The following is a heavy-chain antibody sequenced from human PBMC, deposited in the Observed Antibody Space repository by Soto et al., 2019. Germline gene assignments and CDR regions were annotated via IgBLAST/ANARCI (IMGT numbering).Heavy chain of an antibody. Sequence: EVQLLESGGGLVQPGGSLRLSCAASGFTFSSYAMNWVRQAPGKGLEWVSGISVGGGNTYYAVSVKGRFTISRDNSQNTRYLQRNSLRAEDTAVYFCAYRAGGSSGPFDSWGQGTLVTVSS. J-gene: IGHJ4*02. CDR2: ISVGGGNT. CDR3: AYRAGGSSGPFDS. D-gene: IGHD6-19*01. V-gene: IGHV3-23*01. CDR1: GFTFSSYA.